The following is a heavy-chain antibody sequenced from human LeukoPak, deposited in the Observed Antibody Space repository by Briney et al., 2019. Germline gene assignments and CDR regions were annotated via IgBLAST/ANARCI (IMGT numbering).Heavy chain of an antibody. D-gene: IGHD3-22*01. CDR3: AKDRYFYDSSGYLDY. V-gene: IGHV3-30*02. Sequence: GGSLRLSCTASGFTFSSYGMHWVRQAPGKGLEWVTFIRYDGNNKYYTDSVKGRFTISRDNSKNTLYLQMNSLRAEDTAVYYCAKDRYFYDSSGYLDYWGQGTLVTVSS. J-gene: IGHJ4*02. CDR2: IRYDGNNK. CDR1: GFTFSSYG.